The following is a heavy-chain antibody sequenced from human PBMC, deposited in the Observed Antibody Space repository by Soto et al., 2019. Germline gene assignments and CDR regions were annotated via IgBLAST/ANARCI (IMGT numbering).Heavy chain of an antibody. D-gene: IGHD3-3*01. Sequence: EVQLVETGGGLIQPGGSLRLSCAASGFTVSSNYMSWVRQAPGKGLEWVSVIYSGGSTYYADSVKGRFTISRDNSKNMLYLQMNSLRAEDTAVYYCARGSVWSGYYLSHWYFDLWGRGTLVTVSS. CDR1: GFTVSSNY. J-gene: IGHJ2*01. CDR2: IYSGGST. V-gene: IGHV3-53*02. CDR3: ARGSVWSGYYLSHWYFDL.